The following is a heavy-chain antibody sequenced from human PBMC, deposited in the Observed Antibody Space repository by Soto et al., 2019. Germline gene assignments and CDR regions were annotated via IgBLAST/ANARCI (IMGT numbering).Heavy chain of an antibody. D-gene: IGHD3-22*01. J-gene: IGHJ3*02. V-gene: IGHV1-46*01. CDR2: INPSGGST. CDR3: ARAANYYDSSGYYYGDAFDI. Sequence: PVKVTCEASGYSYTSYYMHWVRQAPEQGLEWMGIINPSGGSTSYAQKFQGRVTMTRDTSTSTVYMELSSLRSEDTAVYYCARAANYYDSSGYYYGDAFDIWGQGTMVTVSS. CDR1: GYSYTSYY.